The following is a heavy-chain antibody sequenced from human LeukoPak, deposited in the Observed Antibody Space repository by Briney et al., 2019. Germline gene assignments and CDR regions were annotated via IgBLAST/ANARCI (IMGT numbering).Heavy chain of an antibody. CDR2: ISGSGSNT. CDR1: GFTFSSFA. V-gene: IGHV3-23*01. D-gene: IGHD3-22*01. Sequence: GGSLRLSCAASGFTFSSFATSWVRQAPGKGLEWVSGISGSGSNTYYADSVQGRFTISRDKSKNTLYLQMNSLRADDTAVYYCAKELAMIVVVTLGYWGQGTLVTVSS. J-gene: IGHJ4*02. CDR3: AKELAMIVVVTLGY.